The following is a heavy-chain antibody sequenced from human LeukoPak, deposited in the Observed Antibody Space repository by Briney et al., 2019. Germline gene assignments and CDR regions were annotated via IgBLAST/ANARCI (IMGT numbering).Heavy chain of an antibody. CDR2: MNPNSGNT. J-gene: IGHJ4*02. D-gene: IGHD2-15*01. CDR3: ARALRVGRYSADY. V-gene: IGHV1-8*02. Sequence: ASGKVSCKASGYTFTSYDINWVRQATGQGPEWMGWMNPNSGNTGYAQKFQGRVTMTRNNSISTAYMELSSLRSEDTAVYYCARALRVGRYSADYWGQGTLVTVSS. CDR1: GYTFTSYD.